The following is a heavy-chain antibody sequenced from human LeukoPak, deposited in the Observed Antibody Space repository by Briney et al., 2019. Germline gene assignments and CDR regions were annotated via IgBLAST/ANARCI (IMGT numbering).Heavy chain of an antibody. J-gene: IGHJ4*02. CDR3: ARVQYSSSWYVNYFDY. D-gene: IGHD6-13*01. V-gene: IGHV3-33*01. CDR2: IWYDGSNK. Sequence: GGFLRLSCAASGFTFSSYGMHWVRQAPGKGLEWVAVIWYDGSNKYYADSVKGRFTISRDNSKNTLYLQMNSLRAENTAVYYCARVQYSSSWYVNYFDYWGQGTLVTVSS. CDR1: GFTFSSYG.